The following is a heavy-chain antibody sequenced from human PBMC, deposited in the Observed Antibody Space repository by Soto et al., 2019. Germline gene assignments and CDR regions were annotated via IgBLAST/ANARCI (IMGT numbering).Heavy chain of an antibody. J-gene: IGHJ6*03. Sequence: SETLSLTCTVSGGSISSYYWSWIRQPPGKGLEWIGYIYYSGSTNYNPSLKSRVTISVDTSKNQFSLKLSSVTAADTAVYYCARVWMITFGGPNMDVRGKGTTVTVSS. CDR3: ARVWMITFGGPNMDV. V-gene: IGHV4-59*01. D-gene: IGHD3-16*01. CDR2: IYYSGST. CDR1: GGSISSYY.